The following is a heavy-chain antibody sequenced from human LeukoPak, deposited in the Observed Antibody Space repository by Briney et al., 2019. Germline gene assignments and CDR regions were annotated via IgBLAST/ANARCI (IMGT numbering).Heavy chain of an antibody. CDR2: IKQDGSEK. CDR3: AREGRRPPYYYYMDV. J-gene: IGHJ6*03. Sequence: GGSLRLSCAASGFTLSTYAMSWVRQAPGKGLEWVANIKQDGSEKYYVDSVKGRFTISRDNAKNSLYLQMNSLRAEDTAVYYCAREGRRPPYYYYMDVWGKGTTVTISS. CDR1: GFTLSTYA. V-gene: IGHV3-7*03.